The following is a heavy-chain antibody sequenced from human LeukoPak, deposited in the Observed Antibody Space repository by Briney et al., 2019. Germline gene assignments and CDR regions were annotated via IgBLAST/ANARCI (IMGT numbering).Heavy chain of an antibody. CDR2: IFSGSTT. J-gene: IGHJ4*02. D-gene: IGHD2-2*01. CDR1: VFTVSSNY. V-gene: IGHV3-53*01. Sequence: PGGSLRLSCAASVFTVSSNYTNWVRQAPGKGLEWGSVIFSGSTTYYADSVNVQFTTYTDNSKNTLYLQINSLRGDDTAVYYRARAGGSINPFDYWGQGTLVTVSS. CDR3: ARAGGSINPFDY.